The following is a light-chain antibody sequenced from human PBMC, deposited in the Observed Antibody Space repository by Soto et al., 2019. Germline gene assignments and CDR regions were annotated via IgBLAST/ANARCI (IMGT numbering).Light chain of an antibody. Sequence: EIVLTQSPATLSLSPGERATLSCRASQSVSSYLAWYQQKPGQAPRLLIYDASNRATGIPARFIGSGSGTDFTLTISSLEPEDFAVYYCQQRSNWPPYTFGQGTKLELK. CDR1: QSVSSY. CDR2: DAS. V-gene: IGKV3-11*01. J-gene: IGKJ2*01. CDR3: QQRSNWPPYT.